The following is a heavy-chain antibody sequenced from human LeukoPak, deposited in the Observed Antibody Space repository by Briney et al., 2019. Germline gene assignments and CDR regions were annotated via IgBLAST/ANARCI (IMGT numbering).Heavy chain of an antibody. CDR2: INHSGST. V-gene: IGHV4-34*01. CDR3: ARDRGSGSYGNWFDP. J-gene: IGHJ5*02. CDR1: GGSFSGYY. D-gene: IGHD1-26*01. Sequence: PSETLSLTCAVYGGSFSGYYWSWIRQPPGQGLEWIGEINHSGSTNYNPSLKSRVTISVDTSKNQFSLKLSSVTAADTAVYYCARDRGSGSYGNWFDPWGQGTLGTVSS.